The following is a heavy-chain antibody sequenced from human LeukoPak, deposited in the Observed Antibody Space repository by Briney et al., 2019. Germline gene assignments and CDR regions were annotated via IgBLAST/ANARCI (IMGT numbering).Heavy chain of an antibody. CDR3: AEGGY. CDR1: GFTFDTYA. Sequence: GASLRLSCAASGFTFDTYAMTWVRQAPGKGLEWVASIRPDGSEKYYVGSLRGRFTISRDDARNSLYLQMNSLRADDTAVYYCAEGGYWGQGTLVTVSS. V-gene: IGHV3-7*01. J-gene: IGHJ4*02. CDR2: IRPDGSEK.